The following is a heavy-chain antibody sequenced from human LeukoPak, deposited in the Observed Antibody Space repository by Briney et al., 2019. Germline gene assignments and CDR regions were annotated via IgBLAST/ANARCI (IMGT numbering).Heavy chain of an antibody. D-gene: IGHD3-22*01. V-gene: IGHV1-2*06. Sequence: ASVKVSCKASGYTFTDYCMHWVRQAPGQALEWMGRINANSGGTNYAQKFQGRVTMTRDTSISTAYMELSRLRSDDAAVYYCARMYCFDSTGSRDAFDFWGQGTMVIVST. J-gene: IGHJ3*01. CDR3: ARMYCFDSTGSRDAFDF. CDR1: GYTFTDYC. CDR2: INANSGGT.